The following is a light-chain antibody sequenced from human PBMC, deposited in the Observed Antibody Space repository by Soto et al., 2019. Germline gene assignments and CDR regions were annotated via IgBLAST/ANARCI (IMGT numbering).Light chain of an antibody. CDR1: QSISSW. Sequence: DSQMTQYPSTLSASVGDRVTITCRASQSISSWLAWYQQKPGKAPKLLISKASTLQSGVPPRFSGSGSGTEFTLTISSLQPDDFATYYCQQYESYPMTFGGGTTVEIK. J-gene: IGKJ4*01. CDR2: KAS. CDR3: QQYESYPMT. V-gene: IGKV1-5*03.